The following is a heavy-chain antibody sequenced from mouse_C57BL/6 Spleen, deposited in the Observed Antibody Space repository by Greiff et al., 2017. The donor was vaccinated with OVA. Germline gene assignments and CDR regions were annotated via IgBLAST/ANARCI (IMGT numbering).Heavy chain of an antibody. Sequence: VQLQQPGAELVKPGASVKLSCKASGYTFTSYWMHWVKQRPGQGLEWIGMIHPNSGSTNYNEKFKSKATLTVDKSSSTAYMQFSSLTSEDSAVYYCARSVYDYDETEDYFDYWGQGTTLTVSS. J-gene: IGHJ2*01. CDR1: GYTFTSYW. CDR3: ARSVYDYDETEDYFDY. D-gene: IGHD2-4*01. CDR2: IHPNSGST. V-gene: IGHV1-64*01.